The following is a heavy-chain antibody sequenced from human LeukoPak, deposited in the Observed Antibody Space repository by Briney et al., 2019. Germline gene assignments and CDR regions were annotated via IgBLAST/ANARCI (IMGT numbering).Heavy chain of an antibody. CDR1: GFTFDDYG. CDR3: ARDGDEYCSGGRCTRFDY. V-gene: IGHV3-20*04. D-gene: IGHD2-15*01. CDR2: INWNGGST. J-gene: IGHJ4*02. Sequence: PGGSLRLSCAASGFTFDDYGMSWVRQAPGKGLEWVSGINWNGGSTGYADSVKGRFTISRDNAKNSLYLQMNSLRAEDTAVYYCARDGDEYCSGGRCTRFDYWGQGTLVTVSS.